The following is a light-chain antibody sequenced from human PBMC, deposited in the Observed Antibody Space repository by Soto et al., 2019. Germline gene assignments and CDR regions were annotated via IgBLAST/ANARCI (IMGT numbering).Light chain of an antibody. CDR2: DVS. Sequence: QSALTQPASVSGSPGQSITISCTGTSSDGGGYNYVSWYQQHPGKAPKLMIYDVSNRPSGVSNRFSGSKSGNTASLTISGLQAEDEADYDCSSYTSSSTLVFGGGTKLTVL. J-gene: IGLJ2*01. V-gene: IGLV2-14*01. CDR3: SSYTSSSTLV. CDR1: SSDGGGYNY.